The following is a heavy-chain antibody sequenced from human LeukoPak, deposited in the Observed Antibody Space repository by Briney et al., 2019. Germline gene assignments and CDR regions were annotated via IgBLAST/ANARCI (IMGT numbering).Heavy chain of an antibody. D-gene: IGHD3-22*01. CDR3: AKGLRSSGYYFDY. V-gene: IGHV3-23*01. J-gene: IGHJ4*02. Sequence: PGGSLRLSCAASGFTFSSYAMSWVCQAPGKGLGWVSAISGSGGSTYYADSVKGRFTISRDNSKNTLYLQMNSLRAEDTAVYYCAKGLRSSGYYFDYWGQGTLVTVSS. CDR1: GFTFSSYA. CDR2: ISGSGGST.